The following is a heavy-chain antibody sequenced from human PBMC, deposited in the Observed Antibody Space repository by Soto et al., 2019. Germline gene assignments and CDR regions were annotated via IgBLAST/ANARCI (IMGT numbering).Heavy chain of an antibody. CDR1: GGSISSYY. V-gene: IGHV4-59*01. Sequence: PSETLSLTCTVSGGSISSYYWSWIRQPPGKGLEWIGYIYYSGSTTYNPSLKSRVTISVDTSKNQFSLKLSSVTAADTAVYYCARGVRYFDWLLDYFDYWGQRTPVTVSS. CDR2: IYYSGST. CDR3: ARGVRYFDWLLDYFDY. D-gene: IGHD3-9*01. J-gene: IGHJ4*02.